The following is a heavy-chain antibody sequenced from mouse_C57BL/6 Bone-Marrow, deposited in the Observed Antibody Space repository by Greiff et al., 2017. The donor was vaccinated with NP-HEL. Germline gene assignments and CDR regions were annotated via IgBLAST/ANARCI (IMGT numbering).Heavy chain of an antibody. J-gene: IGHJ3*01. CDR2: INPNNGGT. V-gene: IGHV1-22*01. CDR1: GYTFTDYN. CDR3: ASTGSTFMFAY. Sequence: EVQLVESGPELVKPGASVKMSCKASGYTFTDYNMHWVKQSHGKSLEWIGYINPNNGGTSYNQKFKGKATLTVNKSSSTAYMELRSLTSEDSAVYYCASTGSTFMFAYWGQGTLVTVSA. D-gene: IGHD4-1*02.